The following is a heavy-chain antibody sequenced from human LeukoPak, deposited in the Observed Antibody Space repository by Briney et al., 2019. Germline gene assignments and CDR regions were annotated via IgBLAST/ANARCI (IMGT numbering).Heavy chain of an antibody. V-gene: IGHV4-59*01. J-gene: IGHJ4*02. CDR1: GGSISPYY. Sequence: SETLSLTCTVSGGSISPYYWSWIRQPPGKGLEWIGYIYYSGSTNYNPSLKSRVTISVDTSKNQFSLKLSSVTAADTAVYYCARSISFAGLVTLDYWGQGTLVTVSS. CDR3: ARSISFAGLVTLDY. CDR2: IYYSGST. D-gene: IGHD4-23*01.